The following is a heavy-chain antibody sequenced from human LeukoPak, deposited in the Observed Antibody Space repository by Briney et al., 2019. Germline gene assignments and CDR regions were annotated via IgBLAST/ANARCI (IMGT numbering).Heavy chain of an antibody. D-gene: IGHD2-8*02. CDR1: GASISSSY. V-gene: IGHV4-4*07. Sequence: SETLSLTCTVSGASISSSYCTWIRQPAGEGLEWIGRISTGGSTTYNPSFKSRVTISVDMSKNQFSLKLTSVTAADPAVFYCARQSILVVGVDQWGQGTLVTVSS. J-gene: IGHJ1*01. CDR2: ISTGGST. CDR3: ARQSILVVGVDQ.